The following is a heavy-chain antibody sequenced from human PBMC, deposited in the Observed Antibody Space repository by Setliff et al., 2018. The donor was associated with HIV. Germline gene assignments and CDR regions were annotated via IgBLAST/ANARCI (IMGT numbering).Heavy chain of an antibody. CDR2: INPSGDIT. CDR3: ASKGGSGNYPDSDAFDI. J-gene: IGHJ3*02. Sequence: ASVKVSCKASGNTFSSHYMHWVRQAPGKGLEWMGLINPSGDITSYAEKFQGRVTMTRDTSTSTVYMELRSLRSEDTAIYYCASKGGSGNYPDSDAFDIWCQGTLVTVSS. D-gene: IGHD3-10*01. V-gene: IGHV1-46*01. CDR1: GNTFSSHY.